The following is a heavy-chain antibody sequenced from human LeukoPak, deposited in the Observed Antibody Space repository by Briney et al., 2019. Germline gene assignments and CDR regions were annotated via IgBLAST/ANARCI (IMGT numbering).Heavy chain of an antibody. CDR1: GFTFSSYG. CDR3: ARSSLFDS. Sequence: GGSLRLSCAASGFTFSSYGMNWVRQAPGKGLEWVSYIGSSGNTIYYADSVKGRFTVSRDNAKESLYLQMNSLRAEDTAVYYCARSSLFDSWGQGTLVTVSS. V-gene: IGHV3-48*04. J-gene: IGHJ4*02. CDR2: IGSSGNTI. D-gene: IGHD6-6*01.